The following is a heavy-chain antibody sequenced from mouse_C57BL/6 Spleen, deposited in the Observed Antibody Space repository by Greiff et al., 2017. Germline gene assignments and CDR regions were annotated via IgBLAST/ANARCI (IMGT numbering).Heavy chain of an antibody. V-gene: IGHV1-82*01. CDR1: GYAFSSSW. D-gene: IGHD1-1*01. CDR3: ARYYRYAMDY. J-gene: IGHJ4*01. Sequence: QVQLQQSGPELVKPGASVTISCKASGYAFSSSWMNWVKQRPGKGLEWIGRIYPGDGDTNYNGKFKGKATLTADKSSSTAYMQRSSLTDEDSAVYFCARYYRYAMDYWGQGTSVTVSS. CDR2: IYPGDGDT.